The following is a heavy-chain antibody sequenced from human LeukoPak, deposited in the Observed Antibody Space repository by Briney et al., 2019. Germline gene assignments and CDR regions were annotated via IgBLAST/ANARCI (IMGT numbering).Heavy chain of an antibody. D-gene: IGHD3-22*01. Sequence: ASVKVSCKASGYTFTGYYMHRVRQAPGQGLEWMGWINPNSGGTNYAQKFQGRVTMTRDTSISTAYMELSRLRSDDTAVYYCARGVGYYDSSGYYAGVDDAFDIWGQGTMVTVSS. V-gene: IGHV1-2*02. J-gene: IGHJ3*02. CDR3: ARGVGYYDSSGYYAGVDDAFDI. CDR2: INPNSGGT. CDR1: GYTFTGYY.